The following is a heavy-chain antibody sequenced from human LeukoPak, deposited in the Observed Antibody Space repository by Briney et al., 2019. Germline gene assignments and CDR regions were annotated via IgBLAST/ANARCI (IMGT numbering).Heavy chain of an antibody. V-gene: IGHV1-8*01. CDR1: GYTFTSYD. CDR2: MNPNSGNT. D-gene: IGHD3-3*01. J-gene: IGHJ5*02. CDR3: ARPKTRITIFGVVIGSPWFDP. Sequence: ASVTVSCKASGYTFTSYDINWVRQATGQGLEWMGWMNPNSGNTGHAQKFQGRVTMTRNTSISTAYMELSSLRSEDTAVYYCARPKTRITIFGVVIGSPWFDPWGQGTLVTVSS.